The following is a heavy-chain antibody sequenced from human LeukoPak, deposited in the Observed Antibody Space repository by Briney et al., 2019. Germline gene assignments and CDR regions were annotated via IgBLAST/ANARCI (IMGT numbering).Heavy chain of an antibody. J-gene: IGHJ4*02. Sequence: PSETLSLTCTVSGYPISSGYYWGWIRQPPGKGLEWIGSIYHSGSTYYNPSLKSRVTISVDTSKNQFSLKLSSVTAADTAVYYCARVRGYYYDSSGYDYFDYWGQGTLVTVSS. D-gene: IGHD3-22*01. V-gene: IGHV4-38-2*02. CDR3: ARVRGYYYDSSGYDYFDY. CDR1: GYPISSGYY. CDR2: IYHSGST.